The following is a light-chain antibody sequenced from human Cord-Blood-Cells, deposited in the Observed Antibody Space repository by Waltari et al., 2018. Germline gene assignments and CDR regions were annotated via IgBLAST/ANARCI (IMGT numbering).Light chain of an antibody. Sequence: EIVLTQSPATLSLSPGERATLSCRASQSVSSYLAWYQQKPGQAPRLLIYDASNRATGIPARFSGSGSGTEFTRTISSLEPEEFAVYYCQQRSNWPPITFGQGTRLEIK. J-gene: IGKJ5*01. CDR3: QQRSNWPPIT. CDR1: QSVSSY. CDR2: DAS. V-gene: IGKV3-11*01.